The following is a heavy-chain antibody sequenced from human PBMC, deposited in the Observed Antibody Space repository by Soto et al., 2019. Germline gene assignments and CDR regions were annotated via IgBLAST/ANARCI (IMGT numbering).Heavy chain of an antibody. CDR1: VGSISIYY. CDR3: ARTATVTTSSYYYGMDV. J-gene: IGHJ6*01. D-gene: IGHD4-17*01. V-gene: IGHV4-59*12. CDR2: IYYSGST. Sequence: SETLCLTCTIYVGSISIYYWSWIRQPPGKGLEWIGYIYYSGSTNYNPSLKSRVTISVDTSKNQFSLKLRSVTAADTAVYYCARTATVTTSSYYYGMDVWGQGTTVTVSS.